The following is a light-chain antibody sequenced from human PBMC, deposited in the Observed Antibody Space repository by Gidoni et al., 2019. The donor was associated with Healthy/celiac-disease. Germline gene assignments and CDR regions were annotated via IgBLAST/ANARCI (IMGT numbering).Light chain of an antibody. CDR1: ALPKQY. Sequence: SYELTQLPSVSASPGQTARITCSGDALPKQYAYWYQQKPGQAPVLVIYKDSERPSGIPERFSGSSSGTTVTLTISGVQAEDEADYYCQSADSSGTLVVFGGGTKLTVL. CDR2: KDS. CDR3: QSADSSGTLVV. J-gene: IGLJ2*01. V-gene: IGLV3-25*03.